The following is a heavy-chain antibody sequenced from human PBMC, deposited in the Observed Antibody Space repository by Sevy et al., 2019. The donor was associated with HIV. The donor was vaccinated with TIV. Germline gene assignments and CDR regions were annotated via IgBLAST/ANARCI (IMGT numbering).Heavy chain of an antibody. CDR2: TYYRSKRSN. Sequence: KQSQTLSLTCAISGDSVSSNSAAWNWIRQSPSRGLEWLGRTYYRSKRSNDYAVSVKSRITINPDTSKNQFSLQLNSVTPEDTAVYYCARGVSLYYDSSGYLFDYWGQGTLVTVSS. CDR3: ARGVSLYYDSSGYLFDY. D-gene: IGHD3-22*01. CDR1: GDSVSSNSAA. V-gene: IGHV6-1*01. J-gene: IGHJ4*02.